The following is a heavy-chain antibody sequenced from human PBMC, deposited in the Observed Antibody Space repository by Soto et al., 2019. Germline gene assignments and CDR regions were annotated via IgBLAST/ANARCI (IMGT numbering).Heavy chain of an antibody. J-gene: IGHJ3*02. CDR2: ILPVFGAA. CDR1: GATLNSFINYG. CDR3: ARGAATKSLVLKYDAIEI. D-gene: IGHD5-12*01. Sequence: QVQLVQSGAEVKKPGPSVRVSCKASGATLNSFINYGITWVRQAPGQGLEYMGGILPVFGAANHAQKFQGRVTISADESTRTVNMELSSLRSNDTAVYYCARGAATKSLVLKYDAIEIWGQGTMVTVSS. V-gene: IGHV1-69*12.